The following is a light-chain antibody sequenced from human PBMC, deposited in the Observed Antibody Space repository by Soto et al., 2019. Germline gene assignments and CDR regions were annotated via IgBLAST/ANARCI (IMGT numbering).Light chain of an antibody. CDR1: SSNIGSTT. J-gene: IGLJ3*02. V-gene: IGLV1-44*01. Sequence: SVLTQPPSASGTPGQRVTISCSGSSSNIGSTTVNWYRQLPGTAPKLLIYGNNQRPSGVPDRFSGSKSGTSASLAISGLQSEDEAHYYCASWDDSLNVVMFGGGTKLTVL. CDR3: ASWDDSLNVVM. CDR2: GNN.